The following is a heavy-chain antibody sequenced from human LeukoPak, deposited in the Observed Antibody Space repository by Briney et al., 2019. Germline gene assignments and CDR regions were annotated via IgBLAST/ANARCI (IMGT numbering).Heavy chain of an antibody. V-gene: IGHV3-33*01. Sequence: PGGSLRLYCAASGFTFSSYGMHWVRQAPGKGLEWVAVIWYDGSNKYYADSVKGRFTISRDNSKNTLYLQMNSLRAEDTAVYYCAREGAYCGGDCYSKLGYYYGMDVWGQGTTVTVSS. CDR3: AREGAYCGGDCYSKLGYYYGMDV. CDR2: IWYDGSNK. J-gene: IGHJ6*02. D-gene: IGHD2-21*02. CDR1: GFTFSSYG.